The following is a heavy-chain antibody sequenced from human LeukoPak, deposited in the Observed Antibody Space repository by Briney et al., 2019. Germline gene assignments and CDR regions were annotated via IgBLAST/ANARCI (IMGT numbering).Heavy chain of an antibody. CDR1: GGSISSYY. CDR3: ARRATMLVGGYFDY. J-gene: IGHJ4*02. V-gene: IGHV4-4*09. D-gene: IGHD5-12*01. CDR2: IYASGST. Sequence: SETLSLTCTLSGGSISSYYWSWIRQPPGKGLEWIGYIYASGSTTYNPSLKSRVTISIDTSKNQFSLKLSSVTAADTAVYYCARRATMLVGGYFDYWGQGTLVSVSS.